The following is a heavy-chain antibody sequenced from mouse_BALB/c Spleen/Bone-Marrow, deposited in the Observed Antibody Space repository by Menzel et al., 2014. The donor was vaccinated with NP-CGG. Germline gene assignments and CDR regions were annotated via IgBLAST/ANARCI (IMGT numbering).Heavy chain of an antibody. CDR2: INPSTGYT. Sequence: VQLQQSGAELAKPGASVKMSCKASGYTFTSYWMHWVKQRPGQGLEWIGYINPSTGYTDYNQKFNDKASSTADKSSSTAYMQLSSLTSKDSAVYYCARGNPLYAMDYWGRGTSVTVSS. D-gene: IGHD2-1*01. J-gene: IGHJ4*01. CDR1: GYTFTSYW. V-gene: IGHV1-7*01. CDR3: ARGNPLYAMDY.